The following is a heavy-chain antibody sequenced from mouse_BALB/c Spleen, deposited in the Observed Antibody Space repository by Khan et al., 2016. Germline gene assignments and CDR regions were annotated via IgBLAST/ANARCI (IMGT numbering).Heavy chain of an antibody. CDR1: GYTFSRHW. CDR3: SRIYDGYAGPFTY. J-gene: IGHJ3*01. D-gene: IGHD2-3*01. Sequence: QVQLKQSGAELMKPGASVKISCKATGYTFSRHWIEWVKQRPGHGLEWIGEILPGGGTTNYNEKFRGKATFTAETSSNTAYMQLSSLTSEDSAVYYCSRIYDGYAGPFTYWGQGTLVTVSA. CDR2: ILPGGGTT. V-gene: IGHV1-9*01.